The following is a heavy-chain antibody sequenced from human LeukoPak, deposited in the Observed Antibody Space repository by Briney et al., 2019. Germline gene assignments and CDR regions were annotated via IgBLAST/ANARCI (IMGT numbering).Heavy chain of an antibody. D-gene: IGHD2-21*02. CDR3: AREGDCGGDCYLNWFDP. Sequence: PSQTLSLTCTGSGVSVSSGSYYGSWIRQPAGKGLEWIGRIYTSGSTNYNPSLKSRVTISVDTSKNQFSLKLSSVTAADTAVYYCAREGDCGGDCYLNWFDPWGQGTLVTVSS. CDR1: GVSVSSGSYY. CDR2: IYTSGST. J-gene: IGHJ5*02. V-gene: IGHV4-61*02.